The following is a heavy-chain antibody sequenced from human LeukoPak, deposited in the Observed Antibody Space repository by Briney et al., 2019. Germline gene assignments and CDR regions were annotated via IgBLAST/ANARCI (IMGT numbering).Heavy chain of an antibody. CDR1: GFTVSSNY. Sequence: GGSLRLSCAASGFTVSSNYMSWVRQAPGKGLEWVSVIYSGGSTYYADSVKGRFTIPRDNSKNTLYLQMNSLRAEDTAVYHCARDYLYDSSVYSHSNWFDPWGQGTLVTVSS. CDR3: ARDYLYDSSVYSHSNWFDP. J-gene: IGHJ5*02. V-gene: IGHV3-53*05. CDR2: IYSGGST. D-gene: IGHD3-22*01.